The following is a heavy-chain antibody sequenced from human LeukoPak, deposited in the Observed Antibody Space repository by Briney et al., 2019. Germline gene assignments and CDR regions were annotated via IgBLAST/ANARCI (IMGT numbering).Heavy chain of an antibody. CDR1: GYTFTSYG. Sequence: ASVKVSCKASGYTFTSYGISWVRQAPGQGLEWMGWISPYNGNTNYAQKLQGRVTITTDTSTSTAYMELRSLRSDDTAVYYCARGEGGNWNDDDSYGDYWGQGTLVTVSS. J-gene: IGHJ4*02. CDR2: ISPYNGNT. D-gene: IGHD1-20*01. CDR3: ARGEGGNWNDDDSYGDY. V-gene: IGHV1-18*01.